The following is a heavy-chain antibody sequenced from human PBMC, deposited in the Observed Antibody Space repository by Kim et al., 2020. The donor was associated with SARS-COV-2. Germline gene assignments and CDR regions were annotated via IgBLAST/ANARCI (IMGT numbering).Heavy chain of an antibody. CDR1: GFTFSSFA. D-gene: IGHD3-22*01. J-gene: IGHJ3*02. Sequence: RGSLRLSCAASGFTFSSFAMHWVRQAPGKGLEWVAVISYDGSNKYYADSVKGRFTISRDNSKNTLYLQMNSLRAEDTAVYYCATIDYYDSSGYLDAFDIWGQGTMVTVSS. V-gene: IGHV3-30-3*01. CDR2: ISYDGSNK. CDR3: ATIDYYDSSGYLDAFDI.